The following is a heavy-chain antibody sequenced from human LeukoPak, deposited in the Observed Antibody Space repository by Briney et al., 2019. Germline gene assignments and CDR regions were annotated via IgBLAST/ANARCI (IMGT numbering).Heavy chain of an antibody. V-gene: IGHV3-33*01. D-gene: IGHD6-13*01. Sequence: PGRSLRLSCAASGFTFSSYGMHWVRQAPGKGLEWVAVIWYDGSNKYYADSVKGRFTISRDNSKNTLYLQMNSLRAEDTAVCYCARDRSSRNWFDPWGQGTLVTVSS. CDR3: ARDRSSRNWFDP. CDR1: GFTFSSYG. CDR2: IWYDGSNK. J-gene: IGHJ5*02.